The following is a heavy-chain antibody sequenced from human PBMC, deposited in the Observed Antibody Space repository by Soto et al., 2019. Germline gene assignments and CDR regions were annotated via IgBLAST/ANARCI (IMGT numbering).Heavy chain of an antibody. CDR2: IGIAGDT. CDR1: GFSFSDYA. Sequence: DVQLVESGGTLVQPGGSLRLSCAASGFSFSDYAMHWVRQATGKGLEWVSGIGIAGDTYYTGSVKGRFTISRENAKNSLYLQMNSLRAGVTAVYYCARDRHGMDVWGQGTTVTVSS. CDR3: ARDRHGMDV. V-gene: IGHV3-13*01. J-gene: IGHJ6*02.